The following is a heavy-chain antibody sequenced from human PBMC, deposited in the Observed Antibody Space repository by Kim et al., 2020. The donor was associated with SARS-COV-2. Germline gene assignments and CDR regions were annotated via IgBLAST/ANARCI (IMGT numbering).Heavy chain of an antibody. Sequence: SETLSLTCAVYGGSFSGYYWSWIRQPPGKGLEWIGEINHSGSTNYNPSLKSRVTISVDTSKNQFSLKLSSVTAADTAVYYCARALSRRIWFGDYGMDVWGQGTTVTVSS. CDR1: GGSFSGYY. CDR3: ARALSRRIWFGDYGMDV. CDR2: INHSGST. J-gene: IGHJ6*02. V-gene: IGHV4-34*01. D-gene: IGHD3-10*01.